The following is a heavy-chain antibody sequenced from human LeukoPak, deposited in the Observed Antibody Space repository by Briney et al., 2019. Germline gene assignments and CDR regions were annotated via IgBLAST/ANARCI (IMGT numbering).Heavy chain of an antibody. CDR3: ARSPPRYSSSSHFDY. CDR2: IIPIFGTA. J-gene: IGHJ4*02. V-gene: IGHV1-69*05. Sequence: GASVKVSCKASGGTFSSYAISWVRQAPGQGLEWMGGIIPIFGTANYAQKFQGRVTITTDESTSTAYMELSSLRSEDTAVYYCARSPPRYSSSSHFDYWGQGTLVTVSS. D-gene: IGHD6-6*01. CDR1: GGTFSSYA.